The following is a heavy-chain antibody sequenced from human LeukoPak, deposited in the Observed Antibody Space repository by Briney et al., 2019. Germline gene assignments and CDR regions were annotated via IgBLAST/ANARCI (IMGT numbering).Heavy chain of an antibody. CDR1: GFTFSSYA. V-gene: IGHV3-23*01. Sequence: GGSLRLSCAASGFTFSSYAMSWVRQAPGKGLEWVSAISGRGGSTYYADSVKGRFTISRDNSKNTLYLQMNSLRAEDTAVYYCAKGSYYYGSGTRFDPWGQGTLVTVSS. D-gene: IGHD3-10*01. CDR3: AKGSYYYGSGTRFDP. CDR2: ISGRGGST. J-gene: IGHJ5*02.